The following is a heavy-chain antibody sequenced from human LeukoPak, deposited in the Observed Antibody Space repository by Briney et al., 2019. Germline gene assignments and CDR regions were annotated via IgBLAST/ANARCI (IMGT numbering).Heavy chain of an antibody. V-gene: IGHV3-21*01. CDR1: GFTLSSYA. CDR2: ISSSSSYI. D-gene: IGHD6-19*01. CDR3: AKFDRQWSRFFPFDY. J-gene: IGHJ4*02. Sequence: PGGSLRLSCTGSGFTLSSYAMNWVRQAPGKGLEWVSSISSSSSYIYYADSVKGRFTISRDNAKNSLYLQMNSLRAEDTAVYYCAKFDRQWSRFFPFDYWGQGTLVTVSS.